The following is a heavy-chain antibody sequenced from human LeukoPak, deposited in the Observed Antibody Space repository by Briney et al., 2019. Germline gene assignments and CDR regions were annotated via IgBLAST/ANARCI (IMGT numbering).Heavy chain of an antibody. Sequence: SETLSLTCAVYGGSFSGYYWSWIRQPPGKGLEWIGEINHSGSTNYNPSLKSRVTISVDTSKNQFSLKLSSVTAADTAVYYCARVSSGVRGRSFDYWGQGTLVTVSS. J-gene: IGHJ4*02. D-gene: IGHD1-26*01. V-gene: IGHV4-34*01. CDR1: GGSFSGYY. CDR2: INHSGST. CDR3: ARVSSGVRGRSFDY.